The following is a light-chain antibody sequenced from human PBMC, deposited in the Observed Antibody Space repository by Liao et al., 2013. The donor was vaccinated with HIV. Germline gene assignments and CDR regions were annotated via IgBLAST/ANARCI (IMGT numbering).Light chain of an antibody. CDR2: KDS. J-gene: IGLJ2*01. V-gene: IGLV3-1*01. Sequence: SYDLTQPPSVSVSPGQTASITCSGDKLGDKYTCWYQQKPGQSPVLVIYKDSKRPSGIPERFSGSNSGNTATLTISGTQAMDEADYHCQAWDSSTVVFGGGTKLTVL. CDR1: KLGDKY. CDR3: QAWDSSTVV.